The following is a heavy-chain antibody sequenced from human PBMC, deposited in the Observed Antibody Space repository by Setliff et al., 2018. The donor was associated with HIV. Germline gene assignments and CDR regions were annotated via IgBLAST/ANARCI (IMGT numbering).Heavy chain of an antibody. V-gene: IGHV4-4*08. CDR1: GGSINSYY. Sequence: ETLSLTCSVSGGSINSYYWSWIRQPPGKGLEWIGYIHTSGSTNYNPSLKSRVTMSVGTSKNQFSLKLSSVTAADTAVYYCARCYYNMDVWGKGTTVTVSS. J-gene: IGHJ6*03. CDR3: ARCYYNMDV. CDR2: IHTSGST.